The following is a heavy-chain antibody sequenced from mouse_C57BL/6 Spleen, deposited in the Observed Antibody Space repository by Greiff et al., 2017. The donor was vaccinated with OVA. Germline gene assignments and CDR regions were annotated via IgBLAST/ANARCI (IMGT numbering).Heavy chain of an antibody. Sequence: DVQLQESGGGLVQPKGSLKLSCAASGFSFNTYAMNWVRQAPGKGLEWVARIRSKSNNYATYYADSVKDRFTISRDDSESMLYLQMNNLKTEDTAMYYCVSAYYGSSPFYYAMDYWGQGTSVTVSS. CDR1: GFSFNTYA. J-gene: IGHJ4*01. CDR2: IRSKSNNYAT. CDR3: VSAYYGSSPFYYAMDY. V-gene: IGHV10-1*01. D-gene: IGHD1-1*01.